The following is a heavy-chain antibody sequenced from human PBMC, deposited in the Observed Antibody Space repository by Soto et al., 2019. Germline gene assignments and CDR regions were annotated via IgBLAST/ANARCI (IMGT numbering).Heavy chain of an antibody. CDR2: IYYSGIS. CDR3: ARRISARTYYFDY. D-gene: IGHD6-6*01. J-gene: IGHJ4*02. Sequence: SETLSLTCPVSGGPLSSGSYYWSWIRQSPGQGLEWIGYIYYSGISYSNPSLKGRVTMSVDGSKNRFSLRLSSVTAADTAVYYCARRISARTYYFDYWGQGTLVTVSS. V-gene: IGHV4-61*01. CDR1: GGPLSSGSYY.